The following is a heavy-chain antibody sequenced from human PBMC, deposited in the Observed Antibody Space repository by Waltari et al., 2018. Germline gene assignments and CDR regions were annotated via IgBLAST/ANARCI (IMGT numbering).Heavy chain of an antibody. Sequence: EVQLVESGGGLIQPGGSLRLSCAASGFTVSSNYMSWVRQAPGKGLEWVSVIYSGGSTYYADSGKGRFTISRDNSKNTLYLQMNSLRAEDTAVYYCARTQYYDFWSAGPLDYWGQGTLVTVSS. CDR1: GFTVSSNY. CDR2: IYSGGST. D-gene: IGHD3-3*01. J-gene: IGHJ4*02. CDR3: ARTQYYDFWSAGPLDY. V-gene: IGHV3-53*01.